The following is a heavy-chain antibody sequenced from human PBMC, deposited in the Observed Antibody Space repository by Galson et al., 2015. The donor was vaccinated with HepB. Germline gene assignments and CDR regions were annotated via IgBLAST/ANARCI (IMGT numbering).Heavy chain of an antibody. V-gene: IGHV3-23*01. Sequence: SLRLSCAASGFTFSSYAMSWVRQAPGKGLEWVSGISASGGGTYYADSVKGRFTISRDNSKNTLYLQMNSLRAENTAVYYCATTRFRGAYSSDSSGNPVAFDVWGQGTMVTVSS. J-gene: IGHJ3*01. CDR2: ISASGGGT. D-gene: IGHD3-22*01. CDR1: GFTFSSYA. CDR3: ATTRFRGAYSSDSSGNPVAFDV.